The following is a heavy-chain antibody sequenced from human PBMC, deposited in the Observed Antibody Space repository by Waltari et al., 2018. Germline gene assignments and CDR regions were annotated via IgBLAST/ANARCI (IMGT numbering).Heavy chain of an antibody. J-gene: IGHJ4*02. CDR2: IYHSGST. CDR3: ARTRILYYYDSSGYPDY. V-gene: IGHV4-30-2*01. CDR1: GGSISSGGYY. D-gene: IGHD3-22*01. Sequence: QVQLQESGPGLVKPSQTLSLTCTVSGGSISSGGYYWSWIRQPPGKGLEWIGYIYHSGSTYYNPSLKSRVTISVDRSKNQFSLKLSSVTAADTAVYYCARTRILYYYDSSGYPDYWGQGTLVTVSS.